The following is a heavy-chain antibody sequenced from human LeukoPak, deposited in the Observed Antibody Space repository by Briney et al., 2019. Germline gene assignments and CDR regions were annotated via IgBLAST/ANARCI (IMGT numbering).Heavy chain of an antibody. CDR1: GGTFSSYA. CDR2: IIPIFGTA. Sequence: SVKVSCKASGGTFSSYAISWVRQAPGQGLEWMGGIIPIFGTANYAQKFQGRVTITADESTSTAYKELGSLRSEDTAVYYCARGGEFDYYYGMDVWGQGTTVTVSS. CDR3: ARGGEFDYYYGMDV. V-gene: IGHV1-69*13. D-gene: IGHD3-10*01. J-gene: IGHJ6*02.